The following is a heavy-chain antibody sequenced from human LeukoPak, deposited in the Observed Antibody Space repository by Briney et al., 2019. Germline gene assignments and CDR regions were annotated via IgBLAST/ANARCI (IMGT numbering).Heavy chain of an antibody. CDR2: ISAYNGNT. CDR1: GYTFTSYG. D-gene: IGHD3-10*01. Sequence: ASVKVSCKASGYTFTSYGISWVRQAPGQGLEWMGWISAYNGNTNYAQKLQGRVTMTTDTSTSTAYMELRSLRSDDTAMYYCARDSGYYGSGSLHNWFDPWGQGTLVTVSS. J-gene: IGHJ5*02. V-gene: IGHV1-18*01. CDR3: ARDSGYYGSGSLHNWFDP.